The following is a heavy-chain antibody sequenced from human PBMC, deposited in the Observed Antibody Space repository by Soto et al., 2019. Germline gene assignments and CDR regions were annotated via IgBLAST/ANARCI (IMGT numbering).Heavy chain of an antibody. CDR2: IKQDGSEK. V-gene: IGHV3-7*01. J-gene: IGHJ6*02. CDR1: GFTFSSYW. Sequence: EVQLVESGGGLVQPGGSLRLSCAASGFTFSSYWMSWVRQAPGKGLEWVANIKQDGSEKYYVDSVEGRFTISRDNAKNSLYLQMNSLRAEDTAVYYCARDDRYCSGGSCYSNYYYGMDVWGQGTTVTVSS. D-gene: IGHD2-15*01. CDR3: ARDDRYCSGGSCYSNYYYGMDV.